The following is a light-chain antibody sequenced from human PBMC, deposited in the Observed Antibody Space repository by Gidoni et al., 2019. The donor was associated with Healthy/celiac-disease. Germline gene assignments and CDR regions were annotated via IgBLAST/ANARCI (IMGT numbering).Light chain of an antibody. CDR1: QSVSSY. CDR3: QQRSNWPRLT. Sequence: EIVLTQSPATLSLSPGERATLSCRASQSVSSYLAWYQQKPGQAPRLLIYDASNRATGIPARFSGSGSGTDFTLTISSLEPEDFAVYYCQQRSNWPRLTFXXXTKVEIK. CDR2: DAS. J-gene: IGKJ4*01. V-gene: IGKV3-11*01.